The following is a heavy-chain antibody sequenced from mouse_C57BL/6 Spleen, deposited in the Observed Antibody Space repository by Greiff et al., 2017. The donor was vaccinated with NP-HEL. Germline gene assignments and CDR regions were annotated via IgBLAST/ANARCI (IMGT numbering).Heavy chain of an antibody. D-gene: IGHD1-1*01. V-gene: IGHV1-50*01. J-gene: IGHJ2*01. Sequence: VQLQQPGAELVKPGASVKLSCKASGYTFTSYWMQWVKQRPGQGLEWIGEIDPSDSYTNYNQKFKGKATLTVDTSSSTAYMQLSSLTSEDSAVYYCARRHYYGSSNGYFDYWGQGTTLTVSS. CDR1: GYTFTSYW. CDR2: IDPSDSYT. CDR3: ARRHYYGSSNGYFDY.